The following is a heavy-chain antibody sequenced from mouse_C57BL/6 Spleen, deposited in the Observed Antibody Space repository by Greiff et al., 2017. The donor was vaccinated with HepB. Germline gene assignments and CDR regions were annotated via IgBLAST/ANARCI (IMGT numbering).Heavy chain of an antibody. CDR3: ARYAYCNYEGWYFDV. J-gene: IGHJ1*03. CDR2: ISYSGST. V-gene: IGHV3-8*01. D-gene: IGHD2-1*01. CDR1: GYSITSDY. Sequence: EVQRVESGPGLAKPSQTLSLTCSVTGYSITSDYWNWIRKFPGNKLEYMGYISYSGSTYYNPSLKSRISITRDTSKNQYYLQLNSVTTEDTATYYCARYAYCNYEGWYFDVWGTGTTVTVSS.